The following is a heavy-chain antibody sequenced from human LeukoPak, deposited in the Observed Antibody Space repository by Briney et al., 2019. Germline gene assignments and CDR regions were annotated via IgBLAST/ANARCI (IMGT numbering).Heavy chain of an antibody. Sequence: GGSLRLSSAASGFTFSSYSMNWVRQAPGKGLEWVSSISSSSSYIYYADSVKGRFTISRDNAKNSLYLQMNSLRAEDTAVYYFAREGLFSTNPDYWGQGTLVTVSS. J-gene: IGHJ4*02. CDR3: AREGLFSTNPDY. CDR1: GFTFSSYS. D-gene: IGHD2-2*01. CDR2: ISSSSSYI. V-gene: IGHV3-21*01.